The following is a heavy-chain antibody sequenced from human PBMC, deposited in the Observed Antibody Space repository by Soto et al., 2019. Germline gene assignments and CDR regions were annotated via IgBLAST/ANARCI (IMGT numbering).Heavy chain of an antibody. J-gene: IGHJ5*02. V-gene: IGHV3-23*01. CDR3: AKDQSVLLWFGESYNWFDP. CDR2: ISGSGGST. Sequence: LRLSCAASGFTFSSYAMSWVRQAPGKGLEWVSAISGSGGSTYYADSVKGRFTISRDNSKNTLYLQMNSLRAEDTAVYYCAKDQSVLLWFGESYNWFDPWGQGTLVTVSS. CDR1: GFTFSSYA. D-gene: IGHD3-10*01.